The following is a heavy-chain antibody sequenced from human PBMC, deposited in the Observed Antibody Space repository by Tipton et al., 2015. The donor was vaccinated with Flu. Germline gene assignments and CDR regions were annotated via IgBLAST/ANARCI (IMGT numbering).Heavy chain of an antibody. V-gene: IGHV4-4*07. CDR1: GGSISSYY. CDR3: AESRSYLEYLQH. D-gene: IGHD1-26*01. CDR2: IYTSGST. Sequence: TLSLTCTVSGGSISSYYWSWIRQPAGKGLEWIGRIYTSGSTNYNPSLKSRVTMSVDTSKNQFSLKLTSVSAADTAVYYCAESRSYLEYLQHWGQGTLVTVSS. J-gene: IGHJ1*01.